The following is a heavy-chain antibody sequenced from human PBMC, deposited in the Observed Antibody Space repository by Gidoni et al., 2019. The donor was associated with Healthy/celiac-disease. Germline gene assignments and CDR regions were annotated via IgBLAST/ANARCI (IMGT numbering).Heavy chain of an antibody. D-gene: IGHD3-10*01. CDR3: ARLPLWFRELLGEYYFDY. J-gene: IGHJ4*02. V-gene: IGHV4-39*01. CDR1: GGSISSSSYY. Sequence: QLQLQESGPGLVKPSETLSLTCTVSGGSISSSSYYWGWIRQPPGKGLEWIGSIYYSGSTYYNPSLKSRVTISVDTSKNQFSLKLSSVTAADTAVYYCARLPLWFRELLGEYYFDYWGQGTLVTVSS. CDR2: IYYSGST.